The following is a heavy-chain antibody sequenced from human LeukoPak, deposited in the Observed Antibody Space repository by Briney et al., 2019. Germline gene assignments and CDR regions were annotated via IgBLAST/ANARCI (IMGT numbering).Heavy chain of an antibody. CDR1: GDSIRSGDSY. Sequence: PSETLTLTCSVSGDSIRSGDSYWGWIRQTPWKGVEWIGSIYYVGSPYYNPSLNSRRVTISVDTSKNQFSLKVTSVTAADTAVYYCARLPITKRALDVWGQGTTVTVSS. J-gene: IGHJ6*02. D-gene: IGHD1-14*01. CDR3: ARLPITKRALDV. V-gene: IGHV4-39*01. CDR2: IYYVGSP.